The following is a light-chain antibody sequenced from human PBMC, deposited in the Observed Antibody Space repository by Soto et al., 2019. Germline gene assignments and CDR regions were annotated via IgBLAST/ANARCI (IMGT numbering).Light chain of an antibody. CDR2: LGS. V-gene: IGKV2-28*01. CDR3: MQALQTPPT. CDR1: QSLLHSNGYNY. Sequence: MNQSPTSLPFPPGGPASISCRSGQSLLHSNGYNYLDWYLQKPGQSPQLLIYLGSNRSSGVPDRFSGSGSGTDFTLKISRVEAEDVGVYYCMQALQTPPTFGQGSKVDI. J-gene: IGKJ1*01.